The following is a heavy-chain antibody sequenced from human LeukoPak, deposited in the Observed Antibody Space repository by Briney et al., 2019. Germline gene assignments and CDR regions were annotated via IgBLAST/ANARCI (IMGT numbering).Heavy chain of an antibody. D-gene: IGHD6-19*01. J-gene: IGHJ4*02. CDR1: GGSISSVNL. CDR2: IYYSGNT. V-gene: IGHV4-39*01. CDR3: SSGWYGAVDY. Sequence: PSETLSLTCAVSGGSISSVNLWSWVRQPPGKGLEWIGSIYYSGNTYYNPSLKSRVTISVDTSKNQFSLKLSSVTAADTAVYYCSSGWYGAVDYWGQGTLVTVSS.